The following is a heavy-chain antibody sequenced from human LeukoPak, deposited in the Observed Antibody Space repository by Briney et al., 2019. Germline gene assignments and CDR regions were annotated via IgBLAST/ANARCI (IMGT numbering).Heavy chain of an antibody. D-gene: IGHD3-22*01. V-gene: IGHV3-66*01. CDR1: EFTVSSSY. CDR3: ARVRASQDQYDSSGYPQPLWFDP. Sequence: GGSLRLSCAASEFTVSSSYMTWVRQAPGRGLEWVSLIYANGYTTYADSVKGRFTISRDNSQNTLFLQLNSLRAEDTAVYYRARVRASQDQYDSSGYPQPLWFDPWGQGTLVTVSS. CDR2: IYANGYT. J-gene: IGHJ5*02.